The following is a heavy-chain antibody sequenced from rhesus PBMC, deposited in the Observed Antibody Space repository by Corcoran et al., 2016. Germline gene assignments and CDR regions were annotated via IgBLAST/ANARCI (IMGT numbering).Heavy chain of an antibody. V-gene: IGHV3S5*01. CDR3: AKVLVVVAIGWDY. CDR1: GFTFSSYG. Sequence: EVQLVETGGGLVQPGGSLKLSCAASGFTFSSYGMNWVRQAPGKGLEWVSAINSGGGSTYYADSVKGRFTISRDNSKNTLSLQMNSLRAEDTAVYYCAKVLVVVAIGWDYWGQGVLVTVSS. D-gene: IGHD2-21*01. J-gene: IGHJ4*01. CDR2: INSGGGST.